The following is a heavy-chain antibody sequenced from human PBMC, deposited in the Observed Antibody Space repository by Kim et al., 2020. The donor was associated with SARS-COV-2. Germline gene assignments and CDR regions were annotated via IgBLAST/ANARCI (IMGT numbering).Heavy chain of an antibody. V-gene: IGHV1-3*01. D-gene: IGHD3-10*01. J-gene: IGHJ3*02. CDR2: T. Sequence: TKYSQKFQGRVTITRDTSASTVYMERSSLRSEGTAVYYCARGDSFGAFDIWGQGTMVTVSS. CDR3: ARGDSFGAFDI.